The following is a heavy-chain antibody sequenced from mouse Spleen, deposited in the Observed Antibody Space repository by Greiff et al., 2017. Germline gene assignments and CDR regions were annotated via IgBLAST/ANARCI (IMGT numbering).Heavy chain of an antibody. CDR2: IDPSDSYT. D-gene: IGHD2-1*01. CDR1: GYTFTSYW. J-gene: IGHJ4*01. V-gene: IGHV1-69*01. Sequence: VQLQQSGAELVMPGASVKLSCKASGYTFTSYWMHWVKQRPGQGLEWIGEIDPSDSYTNYNQKFKGKATLTVDKSSSTAYMQLSSLTSEDSAVYYCARGLYGNSYAMDYWGQGTSVTVSS. CDR3: ARGLYGNSYAMDY.